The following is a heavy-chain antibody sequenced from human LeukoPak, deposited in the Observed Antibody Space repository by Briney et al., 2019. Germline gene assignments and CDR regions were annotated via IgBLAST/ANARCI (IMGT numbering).Heavy chain of an antibody. CDR1: GFTFDDYG. CDR3: ARDPTGYCDSSGYSEYYFDY. J-gene: IGHJ4*02. CDR2: INWNGGST. V-gene: IGHV3-20*04. D-gene: IGHD3-22*01. Sequence: GGSLRLSCAASGFTFDDYGMSWVRQAPGKGLEWVSGINWNGGSTGYADSVKGRFTISRDNAKNSLYLQMNSLRAEDTALYYCARDPTGYCDSSGYSEYYFDYWGQGTLVTVSS.